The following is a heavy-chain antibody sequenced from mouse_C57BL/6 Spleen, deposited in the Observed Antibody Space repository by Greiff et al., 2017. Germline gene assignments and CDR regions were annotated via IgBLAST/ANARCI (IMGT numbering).Heavy chain of an antibody. CDR3: ARSYYGSSYEEAMDY. Sequence: QVQLQQPGAELVKPGASVKMSCKASGYTFTSYWITWVKQRPGQGLEWIGDIYPGSGSTNYNEKFKSKATLTVDTSSGTAYMQLSSLTSEDSAVYYCARSYYGSSYEEAMDYWGQGTSVTVSS. J-gene: IGHJ4*01. CDR2: IYPGSGST. CDR1: GYTFTSYW. V-gene: IGHV1-55*01. D-gene: IGHD1-1*01.